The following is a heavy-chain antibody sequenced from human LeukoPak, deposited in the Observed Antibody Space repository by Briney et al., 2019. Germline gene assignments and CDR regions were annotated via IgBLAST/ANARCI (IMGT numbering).Heavy chain of an antibody. CDR2: IYSGGST. CDR1: GFTVSSNY. J-gene: IGHJ4*02. V-gene: IGHV3-66*01. D-gene: IGHD3-3*01. CDR3: ARDFWSGYPTGY. Sequence: GGSLRLSCAASGFTVSSNYMSWVRQAPGKGLEWVSVIYSGGSTYYADSVKGRFTIPRDNSKNTLYLQMNSLRAEDTAVYYCARDFWSGYPTGYWGQGTLVTVSS.